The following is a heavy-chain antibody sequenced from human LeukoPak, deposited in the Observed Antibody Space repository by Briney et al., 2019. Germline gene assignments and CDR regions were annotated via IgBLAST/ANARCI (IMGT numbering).Heavy chain of an antibody. Sequence: PGGSLRLSCAASGLTFSSYEMNWVRQAPGKGLEWVSYISSSGSSVYYADSVKGRFTISRDNAKKSLYLQMHSLRAEDTAVYYCARDDYLGYWGQGTLVTVSS. CDR3: ARDDYLGY. V-gene: IGHV3-48*03. D-gene: IGHD3-16*01. CDR2: ISSSGSSV. CDR1: GLTFSSYE. J-gene: IGHJ4*02.